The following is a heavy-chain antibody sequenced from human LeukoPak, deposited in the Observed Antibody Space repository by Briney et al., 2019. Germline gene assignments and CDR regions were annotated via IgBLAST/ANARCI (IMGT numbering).Heavy chain of an antibody. CDR3: ARVSARQQLVWDY. V-gene: IGHV4-59*08. D-gene: IGHD6-13*01. J-gene: IGHJ4*02. CDR2: IYYSGST. Sequence: TSETLSLTCTVSGGSISSYYWSWIRQPPGKGREWIEYIYYSGSTNYNPSLKSRVTISVDTSKNQFSLKLSSVTAADTAVYYCARVSARQQLVWDYWGQGTLVTVSS. CDR1: GGSISSYY.